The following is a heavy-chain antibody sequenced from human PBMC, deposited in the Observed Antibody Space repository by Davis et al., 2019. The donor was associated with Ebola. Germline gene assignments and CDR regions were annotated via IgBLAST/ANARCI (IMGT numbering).Heavy chain of an antibody. D-gene: IGHD1-26*01. CDR3: ARDRSGGAFDI. CDR2: IRTGTTASI. V-gene: IGHV3-48*02. J-gene: IGHJ3*02. CDR1: GFTFSSYD. Sequence: LGGSLRLSCAASGFTFSSYDMNWVRQAPGKGLEWVSFIRTGTTASIYYADSLKGRFTASRDNAKSSLYLQMNGLRDEDTAVYYCARDRSGGAFDIWGQGTMVTASS.